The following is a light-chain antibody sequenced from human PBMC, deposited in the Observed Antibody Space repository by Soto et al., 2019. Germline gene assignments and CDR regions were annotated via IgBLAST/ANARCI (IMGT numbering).Light chain of an antibody. V-gene: IGKV1-5*03. J-gene: IGKJ2*01. Sequence: DIQMTQSPSTLSASVGDRVTITCRASQSISSWLAWYQQKPGKAPKLLIYKASSLESWVPSRFSGSGSGTEFTLTISILQPDDFATYYCQQSYPFGQGTKLEIK. CDR1: QSISSW. CDR3: QQSYP. CDR2: KAS.